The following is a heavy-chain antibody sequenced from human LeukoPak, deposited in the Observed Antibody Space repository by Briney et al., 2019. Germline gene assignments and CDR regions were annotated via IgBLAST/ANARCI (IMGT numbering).Heavy chain of an antibody. CDR1: GGSISSYY. J-gene: IGHJ4*02. D-gene: IGHD3-10*01. CDR2: IYYSGST. V-gene: IGHV4-59*01. Sequence: PSETLSLTCTVAGGSISSYYWSLIRQPPGKGLEWIGYIYYSGSTNYNPSLKSRVTISVDTSKNQFSLKLSSVTAADTAVYYCARGVHFDYWGQGTLVTVSS. CDR3: ARGVHFDY.